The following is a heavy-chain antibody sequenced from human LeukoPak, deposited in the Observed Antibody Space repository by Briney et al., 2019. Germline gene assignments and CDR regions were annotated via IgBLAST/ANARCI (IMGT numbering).Heavy chain of an antibody. Sequence: PGRSLILSCAASGFTFDDYAMHWVRQAPGKGLEWVSGISWNSGSIGYADSVKGRFTISRDNAKNSLYLQMNSLRAEDTALYYCAKGRDGYNSGYYYGMDVWGQGTTVTVSS. CDR3: AKGRDGYNSGYYYGMDV. D-gene: IGHD5-24*01. CDR2: ISWNSGSI. V-gene: IGHV3-9*01. CDR1: GFTFDDYA. J-gene: IGHJ6*02.